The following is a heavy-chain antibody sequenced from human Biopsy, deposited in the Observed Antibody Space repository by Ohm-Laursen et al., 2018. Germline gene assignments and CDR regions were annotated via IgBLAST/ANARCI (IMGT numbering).Heavy chain of an antibody. CDR2: ICDRGSTA. Sequence: SHTLSLTCAVSGDSVSSGSFYWTWIPQPPGQGLEYIGYICDRGSTANYNPSLESRVTMSVDMPKNQFSLKLSAVTAADTTIYYCARGMRSSGWPYFDSWGQGTLVTVSS. V-gene: IGHV4-61*01. D-gene: IGHD6-19*01. CDR1: GDSVSSGSFY. J-gene: IGHJ4*02. CDR3: ARGMRSSGWPYFDS.